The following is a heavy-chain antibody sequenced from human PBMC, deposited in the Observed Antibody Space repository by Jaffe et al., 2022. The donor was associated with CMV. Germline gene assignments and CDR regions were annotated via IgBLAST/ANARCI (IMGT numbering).Heavy chain of an antibody. CDR1: GFTFSSYE. D-gene: IGHD4-4*01. Sequence: EVQLVESGGGLVQPGGSLRLSCAASGFTFSSYEMNWVRQAPGKGLEWVSYISSSGSTIYYADSVKGRFTISRDNAKNSLYLQMNSLRAEDTAVYYCARYDYSNPDRVGNVDYWGQGTLVTVSS. CDR2: ISSSGSTI. CDR3: ARYDYSNPDRVGNVDY. V-gene: IGHV3-48*03. J-gene: IGHJ4*02.